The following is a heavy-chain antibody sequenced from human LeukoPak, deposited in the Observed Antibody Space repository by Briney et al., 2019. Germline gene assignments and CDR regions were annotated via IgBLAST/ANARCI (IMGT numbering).Heavy chain of an antibody. J-gene: IGHJ4*02. Sequence: ASVKVSCKASGYTFTGYYMHWVRQAPGQGLEWMGLINPNSGGTNYAQKFQGWVTMTRDTSISTAYMELSRLRSDDTAVYYCARDLGYCSSTSCYLFIDYWGQGTLVTVSS. D-gene: IGHD2-2*01. CDR2: INPNSGGT. CDR1: GYTFTGYY. CDR3: ARDLGYCSSTSCYLFIDY. V-gene: IGHV1-2*04.